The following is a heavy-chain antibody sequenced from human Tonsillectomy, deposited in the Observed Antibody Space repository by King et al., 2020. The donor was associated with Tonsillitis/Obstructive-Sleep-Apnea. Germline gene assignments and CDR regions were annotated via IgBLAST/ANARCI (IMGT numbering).Heavy chain of an antibody. CDR1: GFTFSSYG. J-gene: IGHJ4*02. V-gene: IGHV3-33*01. CDR3: ARDGDTYCGGDCYSGFDY. Sequence: QLVQSGGGVVQPGRSLRLSCAASGFTFSSYGMHWVRQAPGKGLEWVAVIWYDGSNKYYADSVKGRFTISRDNSKNTLYLQMNSLRAEDTAVYYCARDGDTYCGGDCYSGFDYWGQGTLVTVSS. D-gene: IGHD2-21*01. CDR2: IWYDGSNK.